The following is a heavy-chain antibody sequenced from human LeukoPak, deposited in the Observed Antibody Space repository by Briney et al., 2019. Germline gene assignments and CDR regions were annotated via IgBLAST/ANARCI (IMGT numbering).Heavy chain of an antibody. CDR3: ARAGYYYGSGSYREDY. CDR1: GFSFSSYW. D-gene: IGHD3-10*01. J-gene: IGHJ4*02. V-gene: IGHV3-74*03. Sequence: GGSLRLSCAASGFSFSSYWMQWVRQVPGKGPVWVSRINSDGSRTEYADSVKGRFTISRDNAKNSLYLQMNSLRAEDTAVYYCARAGYYYGSGSYREDYWGQGTLVTVSS. CDR2: INSDGSRT.